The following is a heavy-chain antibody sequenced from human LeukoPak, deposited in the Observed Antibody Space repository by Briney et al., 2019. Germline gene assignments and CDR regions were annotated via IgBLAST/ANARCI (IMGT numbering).Heavy chain of an antibody. CDR1: GFTFSGYG. D-gene: IGHD6-13*01. Sequence: GKSLRLSCATSGFTFSGYGMHWVRQAPGKGLEWVTVIWSDGSNKYYADSVKGRFTISRDNSKNTLYLQMNSLRAEDTAVYYCAKDRPYSSSWFSFDYWGQGTLVTVSS. CDR3: AKDRPYSSSWFSFDY. CDR2: IWSDGSNK. J-gene: IGHJ4*02. V-gene: IGHV3-33*06.